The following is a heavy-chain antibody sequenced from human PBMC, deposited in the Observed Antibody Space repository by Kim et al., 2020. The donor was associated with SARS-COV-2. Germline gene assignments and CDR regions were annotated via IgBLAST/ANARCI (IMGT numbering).Heavy chain of an antibody. CDR2: ISYDGSNK. V-gene: IGHV3-30*04. Sequence: GGSLRLSCAASGFTFSSYAMHWVRQAPGKGLEWVAVISYDGSNKYYADSVKGRFTISRDNSKNTLYLQMNSLRAEDTAVYYCARDGGSGSFSVYWGQGTLVTVSS. J-gene: IGHJ4*02. CDR1: GFTFSSYA. CDR3: ARDGGSGSFSVY. D-gene: IGHD3-10*01.